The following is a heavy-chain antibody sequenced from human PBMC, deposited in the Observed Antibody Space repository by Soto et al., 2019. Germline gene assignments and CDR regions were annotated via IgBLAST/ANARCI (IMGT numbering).Heavy chain of an antibody. J-gene: IGHJ5*02. D-gene: IGHD2-15*01. Sequence: QVQLVQSGAEVKKPGSSVKVSCKASGGTFSSYAISWVRQAPGQGLAWMGGIIPIFGTANYAQKFQGRVTIHADKSTSTAYMELSSLRSEDTAVYYCAREGYCSGGSCYSGWFDPWGQGTLVTVSS. V-gene: IGHV1-69*06. CDR3: AREGYCSGGSCYSGWFDP. CDR2: IIPIFGTA. CDR1: GGTFSSYA.